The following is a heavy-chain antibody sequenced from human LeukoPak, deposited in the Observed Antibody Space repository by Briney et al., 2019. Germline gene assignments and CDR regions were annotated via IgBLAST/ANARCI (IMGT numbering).Heavy chain of an antibody. V-gene: IGHV4-59*01. J-gene: IGHJ4*02. Sequence: SETLSLTCTVSGGTISSYYWSWIRQPPGKGLEWIGYIYYSGSTNSNPSHKSRVTITVDTSKNQFSLRPSSVTAADTAVYYCARWTVGATGFDYWGQGTLVTVSS. CDR3: ARWTVGATGFDY. D-gene: IGHD1-26*01. CDR2: IYYSGST. CDR1: GGTISSYY.